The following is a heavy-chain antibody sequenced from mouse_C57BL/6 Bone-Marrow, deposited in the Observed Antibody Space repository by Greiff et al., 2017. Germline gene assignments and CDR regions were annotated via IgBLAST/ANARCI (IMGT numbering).Heavy chain of an antibody. Sequence: QVQLKQSGAELVKPGASVKLSCKASGYIFTEYSIHWVKQRSGQGLEWIGWFYPGSGSIKYNESFKDKATLTADKSSNTDYMDRSRLTSEDSAVYFCARHERYYNYEGYFDYWGQGTTLTVSS. CDR2: FYPGSGSI. CDR1: GYIFTEYS. D-gene: IGHD2-12*01. J-gene: IGHJ2*01. CDR3: ARHERYYNYEGYFDY. V-gene: IGHV1-62-2*01.